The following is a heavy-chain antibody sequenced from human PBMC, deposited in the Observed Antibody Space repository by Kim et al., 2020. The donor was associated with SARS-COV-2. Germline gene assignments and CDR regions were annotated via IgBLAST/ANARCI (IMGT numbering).Heavy chain of an antibody. CDR3: AKGSPYCSGTSCYPDS. V-gene: IGHV3-23*01. CDR1: GFTFSSYA. D-gene: IGHD2-2*01. CDR2: ISGSGGST. J-gene: IGHJ4*02. Sequence: GGSLRLSCAASGFTFSSYAMSWVRQAPGKGLEWVSGISGSGGSTVYADSVKGRFTISRDNSKNTLYLQMNSLRVEDTALYYCAKGSPYCSGTSCYPDSWGQGTLVTVSS.